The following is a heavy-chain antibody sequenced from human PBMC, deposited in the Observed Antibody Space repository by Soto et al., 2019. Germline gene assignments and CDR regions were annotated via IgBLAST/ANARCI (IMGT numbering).Heavy chain of an antibody. J-gene: IGHJ6*03. CDR1: GFTFSSYA. V-gene: IGHV3-23*01. Sequence: GSLRLSCAASGFTFSSYAMSWVRQAPGKGLEWVSAISGSGGSTYYADSVKGRFTISRDNSKNTLYLQMNSLRAEDTAVYYCAKDPDRRYSNYYYYMDVWGKGTTVTVSS. CDR2: ISGSGGST. CDR3: AKDPDRRYSNYYYYMDV. D-gene: IGHD2-15*01.